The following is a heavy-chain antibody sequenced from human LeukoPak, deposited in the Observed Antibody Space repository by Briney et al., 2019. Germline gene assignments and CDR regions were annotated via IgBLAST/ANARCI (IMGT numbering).Heavy chain of an antibody. Sequence: GGSLRLSCAASGFTFSSYGMHWVRQAPGKGLEWVALISFDGSNQYYADSVKGRFTISRDSSKNTMYLQMNSLRPEDTAVYYCAKPPEVGATVGYFDYWGQGTLVTVSS. J-gene: IGHJ4*02. V-gene: IGHV3-30*18. CDR1: GFTFSSYG. CDR3: AKPPEVGATVGYFDY. D-gene: IGHD1-26*01. CDR2: ISFDGSNQ.